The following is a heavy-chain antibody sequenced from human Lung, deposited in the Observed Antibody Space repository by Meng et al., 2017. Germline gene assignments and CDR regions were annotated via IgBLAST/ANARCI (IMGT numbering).Heavy chain of an antibody. D-gene: IGHD2-2*01. CDR3: ARKAGNCISTTCYSLDY. CDR2: INAVFGKT. CDR1: GGIFSNYV. Sequence: SVKVSCKALGGIFSNYVIGWVRQAPGQGLEWMGGINAVFGKTNYPQKFQGRVTITTDESTSTVYMELTRLTSEDTAVYFCARKAGNCISTTCYSLDYWGQGTLVTVSS. V-gene: IGHV1-69*05. J-gene: IGHJ4*02.